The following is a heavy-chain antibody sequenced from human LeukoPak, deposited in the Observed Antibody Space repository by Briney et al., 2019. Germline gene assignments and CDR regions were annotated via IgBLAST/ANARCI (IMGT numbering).Heavy chain of an antibody. CDR2: ISHSGST. D-gene: IGHD6-13*01. J-gene: IGHJ6*02. Sequence: SETLSLTCAVYGGSFSGYYWSWIRQPPGKGLEWIGEISHSGSTNYNPSLKSRVTISVDTSKNQFSLKLSSVTAADTAVYYCARGRYSSSWNRNYYYYYYGMDVWGQGTTVTVSS. CDR1: GGSFSGYY. CDR3: ARGRYSSSWNRNYYYYYYGMDV. V-gene: IGHV4-34*01.